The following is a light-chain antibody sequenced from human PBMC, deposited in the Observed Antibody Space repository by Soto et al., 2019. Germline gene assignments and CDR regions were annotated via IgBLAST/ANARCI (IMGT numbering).Light chain of an antibody. V-gene: IGKV3-20*01. J-gene: IGKJ4*01. CDR3: QQYCSSPQLT. CDR2: TAS. CDR1: QTVKGNY. Sequence: EIVLTQSPGTLYLSPGEGATLSCRASQTVKGNYIAWYQHKPGQAPRLLIYTASYRPTGIPDRFSGSGSGTDFTLDISRLEPEDFAVYYCQQYCSSPQLTFGGGTRLE.